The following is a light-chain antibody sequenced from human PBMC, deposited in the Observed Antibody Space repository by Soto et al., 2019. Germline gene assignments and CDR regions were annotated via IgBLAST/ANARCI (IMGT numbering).Light chain of an antibody. CDR3: QQHNQWPIT. J-gene: IGKJ5*01. CDR2: DAS. Sequence: EIVLTQSPATLSLSPGERATLSCRASQSVKTFLVWYQQRPGQAPRILIYDASHRAAGILARFSGSGSGTEFTLTINSLQSEDSAVYYCQQHNQWPITFGQGTRLEIK. V-gene: IGKV3-11*01. CDR1: QSVKTF.